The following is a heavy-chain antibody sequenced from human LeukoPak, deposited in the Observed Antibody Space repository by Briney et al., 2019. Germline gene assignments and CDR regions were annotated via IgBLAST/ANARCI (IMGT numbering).Heavy chain of an antibody. CDR1: GYTFTSYD. CDR3: ARRMYGSGSPPLYY. Sequence: ASVKVSCKASGYTFTSYDINWVRQATGQGLEWMGWMNPNSGNTGYALKFQGRVTMTRNTSISTAYMELSSLRSEDTAVYYCARRMYGSGSPPLYYWGQGTLVTVSS. D-gene: IGHD3-10*01. V-gene: IGHV1-8*01. CDR2: MNPNSGNT. J-gene: IGHJ4*02.